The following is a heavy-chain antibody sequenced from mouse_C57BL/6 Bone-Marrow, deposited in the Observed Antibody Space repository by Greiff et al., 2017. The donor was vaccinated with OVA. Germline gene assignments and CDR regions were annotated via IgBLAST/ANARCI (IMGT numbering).Heavy chain of an antibody. J-gene: IGHJ1*03. V-gene: IGHV8-8*01. CDR3: ARDATGYFDV. Sequence: VKLVESGPGILQPSQSLSLTCSFSGFSLSTFGMGVGWIRQPSGKGLEWLAHIWWGDDKYYNTALKSRLTISKDTSKTQVILKSANVDAADTATYYCARDATGYFDVWGTGTTVTVSS. CDR2: IWWGDDK. CDR1: GFSLSTFGMG.